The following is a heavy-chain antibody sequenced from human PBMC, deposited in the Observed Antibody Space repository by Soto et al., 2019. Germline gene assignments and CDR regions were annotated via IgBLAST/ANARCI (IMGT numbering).Heavy chain of an antibody. CDR1: GFTFSSYA. D-gene: IGHD2-2*01. CDR2: ISGNGGST. CDR3: AKDYCSSTSCYSYYYYYYMDV. Sequence: PGGSLRLSCAASGFTFSSYAMSWVRQAPGKGLEWVSAISGNGGSTYYADSVKGRFTISRDNSKNTLYLQMNSLRAEYTAVYYFAKDYCSSTSCYSYYYYYYMDVWGKGTTVTVSS. V-gene: IGHV3-23*01. J-gene: IGHJ6*03.